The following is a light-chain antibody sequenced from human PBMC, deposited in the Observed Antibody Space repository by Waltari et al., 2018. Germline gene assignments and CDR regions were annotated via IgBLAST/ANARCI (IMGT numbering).Light chain of an antibody. Sequence: EIVFTQSPGTLSLSPGEGATLPCRTSQTIRTTYLAWYQQKPGQAPTLLIYGTFSRATGIPDRFTGSGSGTDFSLTISSLEAEDFATYYCQQYDISPLTFGGGTKVEIK. J-gene: IGKJ4*01. CDR1: QTIRTTY. CDR2: GTF. V-gene: IGKV3-20*01. CDR3: QQYDISPLT.